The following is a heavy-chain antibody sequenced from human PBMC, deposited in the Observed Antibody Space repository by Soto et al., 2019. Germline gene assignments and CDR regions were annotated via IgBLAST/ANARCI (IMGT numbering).Heavy chain of an antibody. J-gene: IGHJ4*02. V-gene: IGHV4-31*03. CDR3: ARGYCSSTSCYPPGVTAYFDY. CDR2: IYYSGST. Sequence: QVQLQESGPGLVKPSQTLSLTCTVSGGSISSGGYYWSWIRQHPGKGLEWIGYIYYSGSTYYNPSLKSRLAISVDTSKNQFSLKLSSVTAADTAVYYCARGYCSSTSCYPPGVTAYFDYWGQGTLVTVSS. CDR1: GGSISSGGYY. D-gene: IGHD2-2*01.